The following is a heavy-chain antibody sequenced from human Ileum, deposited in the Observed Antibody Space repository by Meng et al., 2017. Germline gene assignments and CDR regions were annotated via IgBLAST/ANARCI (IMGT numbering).Heavy chain of an antibody. Sequence: GRPAQSGGGEVQRGGSLGLSRAASGFTFSGYWRYWFREGTGKGLVWLSHINSDGTGTSYAESVRGRFTISRDNAKNTLYLQMNSLTVEDTAVYYCVRDGPNYFDQWGQGTLVTVSS. J-gene: IGHJ4*02. CDR1: GFTFSGYW. CDR3: VRDGPNYFDQ. CDR2: INSDGTGT. V-gene: IGHV3-74*01.